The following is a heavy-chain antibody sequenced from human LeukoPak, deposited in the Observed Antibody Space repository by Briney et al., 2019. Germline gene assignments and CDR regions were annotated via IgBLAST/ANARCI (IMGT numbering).Heavy chain of an antibody. CDR2: IYSGGST. CDR1: GFTFSSYA. V-gene: IGHV3-66*01. CDR3: ARSGYYDSSPTG. D-gene: IGHD3-22*01. J-gene: IGHJ4*02. Sequence: GGSLRLSCAASGFTFSSYAMSWVRQAPGKGLEWVSVIYSGGSTYYADSVKGRFTISRDNSKNTLYLQMNSLRAEDTAVYYCARSGYYDSSPTGWGQGTLVTVSS.